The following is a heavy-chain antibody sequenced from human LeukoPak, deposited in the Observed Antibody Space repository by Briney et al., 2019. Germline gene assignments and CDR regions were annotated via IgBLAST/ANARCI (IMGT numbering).Heavy chain of an antibody. CDR1: GYTFTSYG. D-gene: IGHD3-10*01. J-gene: IGHJ4*02. V-gene: IGHV1-2*02. CDR3: ASQVAGSRSGSYYQFDY. CDR2: INPNSGGT. Sequence: GASVKVSCKASGYTFTSYGISWLRQAPGQGLEWMGWINPNSGGTNYAQKFQGRVTMTRDTSISTAYMELSRLRSDDTAVYYCASQVAGSRSGSYYQFDYWGQGTLVTVSS.